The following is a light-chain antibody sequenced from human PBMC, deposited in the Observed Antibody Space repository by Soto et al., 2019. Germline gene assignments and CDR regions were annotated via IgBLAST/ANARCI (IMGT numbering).Light chain of an antibody. J-gene: IGKJ1*01. V-gene: IGKV2-28*01. CDR3: MQALQTPPWT. CDR1: QSLLHSNGYNY. Sequence: DIVMTQSPLSLPVTPGEPASISCSSSQSLLHSNGYNYLDWYLQKPGQSPQLLIYLGSNRASGVPDRFSGSGSGTDFTLEISRVEAEDVWVYYCMQALQTPPWTFGQGTKVEIK. CDR2: LGS.